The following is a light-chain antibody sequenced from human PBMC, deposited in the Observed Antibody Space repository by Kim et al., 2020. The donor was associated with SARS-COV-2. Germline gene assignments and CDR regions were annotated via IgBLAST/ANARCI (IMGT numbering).Light chain of an antibody. CDR2: EVS. Sequence: GPSVTISCTGTSSDVGGYNYVSWYQQHPGKAPKLMIYEVSKRPSGVPDRFSGSKSGNTASLTVSGLQAEDEADYYCCSYAGSYTMMFGGGTQLTVL. CDR3: CSYAGSYTMM. V-gene: IGLV2-8*01. CDR1: SSDVGGYNY. J-gene: IGLJ3*02.